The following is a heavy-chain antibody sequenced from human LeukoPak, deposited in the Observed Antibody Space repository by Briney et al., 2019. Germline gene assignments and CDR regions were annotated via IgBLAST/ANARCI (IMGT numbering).Heavy chain of an antibody. CDR3: ATRKYSSGWNWFDP. J-gene: IGHJ5*02. V-gene: IGHV1-18*04. CDR2: ISAYNGNT. Sequence: ASVKVSCKASGYTFTGYYMHWVRQAPGQGLEWMGWISAYNGNTNYAQKLQGRVTMTTDTSTSTAYMELRSLRSDDTAVYYCATRKYSSGWNWFDPWGQGTLVTVSS. D-gene: IGHD6-19*01. CDR1: GYTFTGYY.